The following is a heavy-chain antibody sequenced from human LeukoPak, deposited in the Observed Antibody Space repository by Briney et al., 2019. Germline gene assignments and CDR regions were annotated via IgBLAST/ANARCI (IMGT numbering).Heavy chain of an antibody. Sequence: PSETLSLTCTVSGGSISSSSYYWGWIRQPPGKGLEWIGSMYYSGSTYYNPSLKSRVTISVDTSKNQFSLKLSSVTAADTAVYYCARHTTIFGHLGYWGQGTLVTVSS. CDR1: GGSISSSSYY. CDR2: MYYSGST. CDR3: ARHTTIFGHLGY. D-gene: IGHD3-3*01. V-gene: IGHV4-39*01. J-gene: IGHJ4*02.